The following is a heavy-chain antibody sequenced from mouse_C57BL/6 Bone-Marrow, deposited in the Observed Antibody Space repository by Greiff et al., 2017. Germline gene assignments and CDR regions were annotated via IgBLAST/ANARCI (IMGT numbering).Heavy chain of an antibody. CDR2: LSSGSSTI. CDR3: ARGEGRAWFVY. J-gene: IGHJ3*01. Sequence: DVKLVESGGGLVKPGGSLTLSCAASGFTFSDYGMHWVRQAPEKGLGWVAYLSSGSSTIYYADTVKGRFTISRDNAKNTLFLQMTSLWSEDTAMYYCARGEGRAWFVYWGQGTLVTVSA. V-gene: IGHV5-17*01. CDR1: GFTFSDYG.